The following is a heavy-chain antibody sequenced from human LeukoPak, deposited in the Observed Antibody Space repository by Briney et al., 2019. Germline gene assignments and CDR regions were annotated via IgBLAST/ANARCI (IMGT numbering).Heavy chain of an antibody. CDR3: ARTALAGPVRHLDY. CDR1: GTSISSHY. V-gene: IGHV4-4*07. CDR2: INPSGST. D-gene: IGHD6-19*01. J-gene: IGHJ4*02. Sequence: SETLSLTCTVSGTSISSHYWSWIRQPAGEGLEWIGRINPSGSTNYNPSLKSRVTMSVDTSNNQFSLKLISVTAADTAVYYCARTALAGPVRHLDYWGQGTLVTVSS.